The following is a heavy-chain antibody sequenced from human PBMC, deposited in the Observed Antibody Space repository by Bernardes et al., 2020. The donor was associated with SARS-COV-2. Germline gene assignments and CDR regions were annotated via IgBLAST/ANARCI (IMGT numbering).Heavy chain of an antibody. CDR2: IYYSGST. V-gene: IGHV4-39*01. J-gene: IGHJ5*02. D-gene: IGHD6-19*01. Sequence: SETLSLTCTVSGGSISSSSYYWGWIRQPPGKGLEWIGSIYYSGSTYYNPSLKSRVTISVDTSKNQFSLKLSSVTAADTAVYYCARHVFRQQWLRDWFDPWGQGTLVTVSS. CDR3: ARHVFRQQWLRDWFDP. CDR1: GGSISSSSYY.